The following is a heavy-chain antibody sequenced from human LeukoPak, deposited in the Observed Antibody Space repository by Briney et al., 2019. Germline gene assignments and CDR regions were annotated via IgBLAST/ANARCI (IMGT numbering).Heavy chain of an antibody. CDR3: STAKFDN. CDR1: GVALRDYS. J-gene: IGHJ4*02. Sequence: GGSLRVSCAASGVALRDYSMNWVRQTPGKGLEWLSYISSSSTNIYYADSVKGRFTISRDNAKNSLYLQMNSLRAEDTAVYYCSTAKFDNWGQGTLVTVSS. CDR2: ISSSSTNI. V-gene: IGHV3-48*01.